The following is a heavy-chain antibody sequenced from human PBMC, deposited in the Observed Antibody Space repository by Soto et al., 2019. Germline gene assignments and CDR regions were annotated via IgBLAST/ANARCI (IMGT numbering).Heavy chain of an antibody. CDR3: ARSPTAVTTPRRDTFDV. J-gene: IGHJ3*01. D-gene: IGHD4-17*01. CDR1: GGSISSSTYN. V-gene: IGHV4-39*01. CDR2: IYYSGSP. Sequence: SETLSLTCTVSGGSISSSTYNWGWIRHPPGNRLEWIGNIYYSGSPYYNPSLKSRVTISVDTSRNQLSLKLSSVTAADTAVYYCARSPTAVTTPRRDTFDVWGPGTMVTV.